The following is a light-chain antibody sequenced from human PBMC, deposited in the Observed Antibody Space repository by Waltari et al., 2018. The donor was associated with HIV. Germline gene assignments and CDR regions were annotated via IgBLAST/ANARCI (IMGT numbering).Light chain of an antibody. CDR2: EVP. V-gene: IGLV2-14*01. J-gene: IGLJ1*01. Sequence: QSALTQPASVSGSPGQSITISCTGTTSDVGGYQYVSWYQQHPGKAPKLMIYEVPNRPSGVSFRFSCSKSGNTASLTISGLQAEDEADYFCTSYTSRNTRVFGTGTKVTVL. CDR3: TSYTSRNTRV. CDR1: TSDVGGYQY.